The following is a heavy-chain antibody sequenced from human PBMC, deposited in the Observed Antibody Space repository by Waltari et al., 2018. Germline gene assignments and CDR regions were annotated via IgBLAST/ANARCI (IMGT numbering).Heavy chain of an antibody. V-gene: IGHV4-61*02. CDR1: GVSITSNNYY. CDR3: ATLYDLWSGYPDAFDV. Sequence: QVQLQESGPGLVKPSQTLSLNCIVSGVSITSNNYYWSWIRQPAGKGLEWSGRISPTGSTIYNPSLKSRLTISVDTSKNQFSLQMSSVTVADTAVYYCATLYDLWSGYPDAFDVWGQGTMVTVSS. D-gene: IGHD3-3*01. CDR2: ISPTGST. J-gene: IGHJ3*01.